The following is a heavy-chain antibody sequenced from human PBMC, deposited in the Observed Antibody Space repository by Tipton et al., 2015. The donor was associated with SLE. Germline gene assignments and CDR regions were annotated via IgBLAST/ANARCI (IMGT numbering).Heavy chain of an antibody. D-gene: IGHD2-15*01. CDR3: ARRFCSGGNCHDGFDI. CDR1: GGSISSQY. Sequence: TLSLTCTVSGGSISSQYWSWIRQPPGKGLVWIGFIYSSGGTNYNPSLKSRVTISVDMSKNHFSLNLSSVTAADTAVYYCARRFCSGGNCHDGFDIWGHGTVVTVSS. J-gene: IGHJ3*02. CDR2: IYSSGGT. V-gene: IGHV4-59*08.